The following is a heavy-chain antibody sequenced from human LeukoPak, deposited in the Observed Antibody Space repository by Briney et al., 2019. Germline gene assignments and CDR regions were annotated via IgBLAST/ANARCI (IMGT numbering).Heavy chain of an antibody. D-gene: IGHD2-15*01. V-gene: IGHV4-59*08. CDR2: IYYSGST. J-gene: IGHJ4*02. CDR1: GGSISKYY. CDR3: ARHSETCSGGSCFLDYFDY. Sequence: SETLSLICTVSGGSISKYYWSWIRQPPGKGLEWIGYIYYSGSTNYNPSLKSRLTISVDTPKNHCSLRLTSVTAADTAVYYCARHSETCSGGSCFLDYFDYWGQGTLVTVSS.